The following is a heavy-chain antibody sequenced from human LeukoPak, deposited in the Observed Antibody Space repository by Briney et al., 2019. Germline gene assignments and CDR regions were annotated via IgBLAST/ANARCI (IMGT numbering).Heavy chain of an antibody. CDR3: ARGRTQEQLVLDY. Sequence: ASVKVSCKASGYTITNNYMHWVRQAPGQGLEWMEVINPRGTGTSYAQKFQGRVTMTRDMSTSAVYMELSSLRSEDTAVYYCARGRTQEQLVLDYWGQGTLVTVSS. V-gene: IGHV1-46*01. J-gene: IGHJ4*02. CDR1: GYTITNNY. CDR2: INPRGTGT. D-gene: IGHD6-6*01.